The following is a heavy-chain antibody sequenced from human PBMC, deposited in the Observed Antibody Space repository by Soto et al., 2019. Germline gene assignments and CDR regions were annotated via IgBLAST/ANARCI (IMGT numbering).Heavy chain of an antibody. Sequence: GSLRLSCAASGFTFSSYGMHWVRQAPGKGLEWVAVISYDGSNKYYADSVKGRFTISRDNSKNTLYLQMNSLRAEDTAVYYCAKDRPLPTYYDFWSGYYTLKNDYWGQGTLVTVSS. CDR2: ISYDGSNK. J-gene: IGHJ4*02. V-gene: IGHV3-30*18. CDR3: AKDRPLPTYYDFWSGYYTLKNDY. D-gene: IGHD3-3*01. CDR1: GFTFSSYG.